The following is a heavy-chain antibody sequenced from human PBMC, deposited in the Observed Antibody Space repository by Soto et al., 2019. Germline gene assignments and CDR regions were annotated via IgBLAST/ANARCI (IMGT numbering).Heavy chain of an antibody. Sequence: GASVKVSCKASGGTFSSYAISLVRQAPGQGXEWMGGIIPIFGTANYAQKFQGRVTITADESTSTAYMELSSLRSEDTAVYYCARHLGDDFWSGSLGYYYYYGMDVWGQGTTVTVSS. CDR2: IIPIFGTA. D-gene: IGHD3-3*01. CDR3: ARHLGDDFWSGSLGYYYYYGMDV. CDR1: GGTFSSYA. J-gene: IGHJ6*02. V-gene: IGHV1-69*13.